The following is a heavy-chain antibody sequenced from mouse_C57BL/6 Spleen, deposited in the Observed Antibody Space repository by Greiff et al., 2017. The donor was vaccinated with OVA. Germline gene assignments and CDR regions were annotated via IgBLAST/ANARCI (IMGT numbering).Heavy chain of an antibody. D-gene: IGHD3-2*02. J-gene: IGHJ4*01. V-gene: IGHV1-54*01. Sequence: QLQQSGAELVRPGTSVKVSCKASGYAFTNYLIEWVKQRPGQGLEWIGVINPGSGGTNYNEKFKGKATLTADKSSSTAYMQLSSLTSEDSAVYFCARRGGLRLQDYAMDYWGQGTSVTVSS. CDR1: GYAFTNYL. CDR2: INPGSGGT. CDR3: ARRGGLRLQDYAMDY.